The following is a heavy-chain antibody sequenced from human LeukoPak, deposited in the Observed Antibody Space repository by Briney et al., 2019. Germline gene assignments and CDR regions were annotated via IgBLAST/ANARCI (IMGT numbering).Heavy chain of an antibody. D-gene: IGHD6-19*01. Sequence: GGSLRLSCAASGFTFDDYGMSWVRQAPGKGLEWVSAINWNGGSTGYADSVKGRFTISRDNAKNSLYLQMNSLRAEDTALYYCASSKRAAVAGSYDYWGQGTLVTVSS. J-gene: IGHJ4*02. CDR1: GFTFDDYG. CDR2: INWNGGST. V-gene: IGHV3-20*04. CDR3: ASSKRAAVAGSYDY.